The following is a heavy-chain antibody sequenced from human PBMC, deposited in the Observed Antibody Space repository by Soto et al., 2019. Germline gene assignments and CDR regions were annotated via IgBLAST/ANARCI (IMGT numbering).Heavy chain of an antibody. J-gene: IGHJ4*02. V-gene: IGHV3-23*01. D-gene: IGHD6-13*01. CDR2: ISGSGGST. CDR1: VVTCISYS. Sequence: WGSXRLSCSSSVVTCISYSMILFRHAPGKGLECVSAISGSGGSTYYADSVKGRFTISRDNSKNTLYLQMNSLRAEDTAVYYCAKRREQLHKYFEYWGQGTLV. CDR3: AKRREQLHKYFEY.